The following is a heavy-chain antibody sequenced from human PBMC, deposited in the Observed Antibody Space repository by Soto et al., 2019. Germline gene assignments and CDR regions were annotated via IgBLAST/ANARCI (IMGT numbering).Heavy chain of an antibody. D-gene: IGHD3-22*01. J-gene: IGHJ6*02. Sequence: ASVKVSCKASGYTFTSYYMHWGRQAPGQGLEWMGIINPSGGSTSYAQKFQGRVTMTRETSTSTVYMELSSLRSEDTAVYYCARDLYYYDSSGYYYGIDYYYGMDVWG. CDR2: INPSGGST. CDR3: ARDLYYYDSSGYYYGIDYYYGMDV. CDR1: GYTFTSYY. V-gene: IGHV1-46*01.